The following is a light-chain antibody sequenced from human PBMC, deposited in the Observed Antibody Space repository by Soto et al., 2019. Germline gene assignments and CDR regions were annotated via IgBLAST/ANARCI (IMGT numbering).Light chain of an antibody. Sequence: EIVMTQAPATLYVSPGERATLSCRASQSVNGNLAWYQQNPGRAPRLLIHGASTRATGIPARFRGSGSGTEFTLTISSLQSEDVAIYYCQQYNNWPPAFGQGTKVEIK. V-gene: IGKV3-15*01. CDR1: QSVNGN. CDR2: GAS. CDR3: QQYNNWPPA. J-gene: IGKJ1*01.